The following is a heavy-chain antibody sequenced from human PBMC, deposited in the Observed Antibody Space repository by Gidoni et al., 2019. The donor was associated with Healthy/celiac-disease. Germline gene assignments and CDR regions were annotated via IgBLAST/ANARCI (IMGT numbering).Heavy chain of an antibody. CDR1: GGTFSSYA. Sequence: QVQLVQSGAEVKKPGSSVKVSCTASGGTFSSYAISWVRQAPGQGLEWMGRIIPILGIANYAQKFQGRVTITADKSTSTAYMELSSLRSEDTAVYYCARDRASYYDSSGSGYWGQGTLVTVSS. CDR3: ARDRASYYDSSGSGY. V-gene: IGHV1-69*04. D-gene: IGHD3-22*01. J-gene: IGHJ4*02. CDR2: IIPILGIA.